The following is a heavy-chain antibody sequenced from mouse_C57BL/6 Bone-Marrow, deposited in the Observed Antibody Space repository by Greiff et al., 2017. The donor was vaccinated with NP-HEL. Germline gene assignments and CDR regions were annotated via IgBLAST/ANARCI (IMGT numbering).Heavy chain of an antibody. Sequence: EVQLQQSGPELVKPGASVKISCKASGYTFTDYYMNWVKQSHGKSLEWIGDINPNNGGTSYNQKFKGKATLTVDKSSSTAYMELRSLTSEDSAVYYCARRTVRNFDYWGQGTTLTVSS. CDR1: GYTFTDYY. CDR3: ARRTVRNFDY. CDR2: INPNNGGT. J-gene: IGHJ2*01. V-gene: IGHV1-26*01.